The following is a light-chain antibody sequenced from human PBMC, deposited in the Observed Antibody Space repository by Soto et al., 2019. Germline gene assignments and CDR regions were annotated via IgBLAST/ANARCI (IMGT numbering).Light chain of an antibody. CDR3: QTCGGGFRV. Sequence: QLVLTQSPSASASLGASVKLTCTLSSSHSTNAIAWHQQQPEKGPRCLMKVNSDGSHKKEDGIPDRFSGSSSGAERYLTISGVHAEDEADYYCQTCGGGFRVFGGGTKLTVL. CDR1: SSHSTNA. V-gene: IGLV4-69*01. J-gene: IGLJ3*02. CDR2: VNSDGSH.